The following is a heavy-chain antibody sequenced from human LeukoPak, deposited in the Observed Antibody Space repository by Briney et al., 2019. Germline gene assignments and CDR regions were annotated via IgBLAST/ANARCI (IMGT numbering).Heavy chain of an antibody. D-gene: IGHD5-18*01. Sequence: SGPTLVNPTQTLTLTCTFSGFSLSTSGVGVGWIRQPPGKALEWLALIYWDDDKRYSPSLKSRLTITKDTSKNQVVLTMTNMDPVDTATYYCAHIPKDTAMVQYYFDYWGQGTLVTVSS. CDR2: IYWDDDK. V-gene: IGHV2-5*02. CDR3: AHIPKDTAMVQYYFDY. CDR1: GFSLSTSGVG. J-gene: IGHJ4*02.